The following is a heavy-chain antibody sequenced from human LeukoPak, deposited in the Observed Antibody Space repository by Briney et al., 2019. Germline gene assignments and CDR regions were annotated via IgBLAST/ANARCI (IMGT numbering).Heavy chain of an antibody. D-gene: IGHD3-9*01. CDR3: ARGSFPSDDILTGPFDN. Sequence: ASVKVSCKASGYTFTSYGISWVRQAPGQGLEWMGWISSYNGNTNYAQKLQGRATMTTDTSTSTAYMELRSLRSDDTAVYYCARGSFPSDDILTGPFDNWGQGTLVTVSS. CDR2: ISSYNGNT. V-gene: IGHV1-18*01. J-gene: IGHJ4*02. CDR1: GYTFTSYG.